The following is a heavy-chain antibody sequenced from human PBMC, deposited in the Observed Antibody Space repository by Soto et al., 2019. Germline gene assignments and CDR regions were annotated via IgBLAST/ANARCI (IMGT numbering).Heavy chain of an antibody. J-gene: IGHJ6*02. CDR2: ISSSSSTI. V-gene: IGHV3-48*02. D-gene: IGHD2-21*01. CDR1: GFTFNTYS. Sequence: EVQLVESGGGLVQPGGSLRLSCAASGFTFNTYSVNWVRQAPGKGLEWVSYISSSSSTIYYADSLKGRFTISRDNAKNSLYLQMNSLRDEDTAVYFCARDGRARSAYSSEIYYFSGMDVWGQGTTVTVSS. CDR3: ARDGRARSAYSSEIYYFSGMDV.